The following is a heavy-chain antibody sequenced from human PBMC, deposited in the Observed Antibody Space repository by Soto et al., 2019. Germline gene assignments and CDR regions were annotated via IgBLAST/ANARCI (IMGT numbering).Heavy chain of an antibody. Sequence: GGSLRLSCAASGFTFSSYGMHWVRQAPGKGLEWVAVISYDGSNKYYADSVKGRFTISRDNSKNTLYLQMNSLRAEDTAVYYCAKDYEGSGYYYGMDVWGQGTTVTVSS. CDR3: AKDYEGSGYYYGMDV. J-gene: IGHJ6*02. D-gene: IGHD3-10*01. CDR2: ISYDGSNK. CDR1: GFTFSSYG. V-gene: IGHV3-30*18.